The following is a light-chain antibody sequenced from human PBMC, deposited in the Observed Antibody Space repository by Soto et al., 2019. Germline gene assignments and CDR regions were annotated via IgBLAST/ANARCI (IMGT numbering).Light chain of an antibody. CDR3: QQRSNWVS. CDR1: QSVSSY. J-gene: IGKJ4*01. CDR2: DAS. V-gene: IGKV3-11*01. Sequence: EIVLTQSPATLSLSPGERATLSCRASQSVSSYLAWYQQKPGQAPRLLIYDASNRAPGIPARFSGSGSGTDFTLTISSLEPEAFEVYYCQQRSNWVSFGGGTKVEIK.